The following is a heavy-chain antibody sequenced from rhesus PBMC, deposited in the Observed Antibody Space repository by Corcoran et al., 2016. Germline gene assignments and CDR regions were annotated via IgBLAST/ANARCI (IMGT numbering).Heavy chain of an antibody. CDR1: GVSITTNY. Sequence: QVQLQESGPGLVKPSETLSLTCAVSGVSITTNYWTWIRQSPGKGLEWIGYISGTSGSTSYNPSLQNRVTISKGTSENQFSLRLNSATAADTAVYYCSRDAVSLDVWGRGLLVTVSS. D-gene: IGHD5-24*01. V-gene: IGHV4-147*01. CDR2: ISGTSGST. CDR3: SRDAVSLDV. J-gene: IGHJ5-2*02.